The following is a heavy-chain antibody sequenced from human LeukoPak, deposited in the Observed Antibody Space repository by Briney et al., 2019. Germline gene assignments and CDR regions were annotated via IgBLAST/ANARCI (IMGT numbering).Heavy chain of an antibody. CDR1: GYTFTGYY. V-gene: IGHV1-2*02. D-gene: IGHD3-16*01. J-gene: IGHJ5*02. Sequence: GASVKVSCKASGYTFTGYYMHWVQQAPGQGLEWMGWINPNSGGTNYAQKFQGRVTMTRDTSISTAYMELSRLRSDDTAVYYCARGLRISYNWFDPWGQGTLVTVSS. CDR2: INPNSGGT. CDR3: ARGLRISYNWFDP.